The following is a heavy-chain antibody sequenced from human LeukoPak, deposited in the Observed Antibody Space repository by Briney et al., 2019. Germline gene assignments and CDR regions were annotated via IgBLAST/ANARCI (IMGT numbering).Heavy chain of an antibody. CDR2: IYPGDSDT. D-gene: IGHD2-2*01. CDR3: ARQGWSSTAYYHIDV. CDR1: GSRFTSYW. V-gene: IGHV5-51*01. J-gene: IGHJ6*03. Sequence: GESLKISFKGSGSRFTSYWVAWVRRMPGKGLEWMGIIYPGDSDTRYSPTFEGQVTISADKSITTAYLQWTSVKASDTAMYYCARQGWSSTAYYHIDVWGKGTTVTVSS.